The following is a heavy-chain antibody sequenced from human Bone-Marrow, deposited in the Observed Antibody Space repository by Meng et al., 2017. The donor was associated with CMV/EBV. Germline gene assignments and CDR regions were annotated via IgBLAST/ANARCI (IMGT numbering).Heavy chain of an antibody. J-gene: IGHJ5*02. Sequence: ASVKVSCKASGYTFTSYYMHWVRQAPGQGLKWMGIINPSGGSTSYAQKFQGRVTMTRDTSTSTVYMELSSLRSEDTAVYYCARDTPLHCSSTSCYTDWFDPWGQGTLVTVSS. D-gene: IGHD2-2*02. CDR2: INPSGGST. CDR1: GYTFTSYY. CDR3: ARDTPLHCSSTSCYTDWFDP. V-gene: IGHV1-46*01.